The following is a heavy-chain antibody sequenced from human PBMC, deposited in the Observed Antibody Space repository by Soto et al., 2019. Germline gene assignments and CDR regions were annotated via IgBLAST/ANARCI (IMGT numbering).Heavy chain of an antibody. V-gene: IGHV1-69*13. D-gene: IGHD6-13*01. J-gene: IGHJ6*02. CDR2: IIPIFGTA. CDR1: GGTFSSYA. CDR3: ARVGIAAAGTGGYYYGMDV. Sequence: SVKVSCKASGGTFSSYAISWVRQAPGQGLEWMGGIIPIFGTANYAQKFQGRVAITADESTSTAYMELSSLRSEDTAVYYCARVGIAAAGTGGYYYGMDVWGQGTTVTV.